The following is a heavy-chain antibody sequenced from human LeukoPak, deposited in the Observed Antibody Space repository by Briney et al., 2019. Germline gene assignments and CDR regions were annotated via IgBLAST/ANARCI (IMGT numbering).Heavy chain of an antibody. V-gene: IGHV1-2*02. Sequence: GASVKVSCKASGYTFTGYYMHWVRQAPGQGLEWMGWINPNSGGTNYAQKFQGRVTITADESTSTAYMELSSLRSEDTAVYYCARGPPAPPAAPRGYYYYMDVWGKGTTVTVSS. D-gene: IGHD6-6*01. CDR2: INPNSGGT. CDR1: GYTFTGYY. CDR3: ARGPPAPPAAPRGYYYYMDV. J-gene: IGHJ6*03.